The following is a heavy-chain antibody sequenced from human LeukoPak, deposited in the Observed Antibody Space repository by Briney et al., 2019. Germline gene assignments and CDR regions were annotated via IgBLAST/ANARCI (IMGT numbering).Heavy chain of an antibody. CDR1: GGSVSSGSYY. V-gene: IGHV4-61*01. D-gene: IGHD3-22*01. CDR3: ARDRARTYYYDSSGYSYGMDA. CDR2: IYYSGST. J-gene: IGHJ6*02. Sequence: PSQTLSLTCTVSGGSVSSGSYYWSWIRQPPGKGLEWIGYIYYSGSTNYNPSLKSRVTISVDTSKNQFSLKLSSVTAADTAVYYCARDRARTYYYDSSGYSYGMDAWGQGTTVTVSS.